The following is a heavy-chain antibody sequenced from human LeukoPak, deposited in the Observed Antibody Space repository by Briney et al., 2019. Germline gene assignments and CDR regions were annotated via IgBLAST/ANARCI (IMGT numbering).Heavy chain of an antibody. CDR2: ISGSGGST. D-gene: IGHD4-17*01. CDR1: GFTFSSYA. J-gene: IGHJ6*02. V-gene: IGHV3-23*01. Sequence: GASLRLSCAASGFTFSSYAMSWVRQAPGKGLEWFSAISGSGGSTYYADSVKGRFTISRDNSKNTLYLQMNSLRAEDTAVYYCAGSTVTTVSYYYGMDVWGQGTTVTVSS. CDR3: AGSTVTTVSYYYGMDV.